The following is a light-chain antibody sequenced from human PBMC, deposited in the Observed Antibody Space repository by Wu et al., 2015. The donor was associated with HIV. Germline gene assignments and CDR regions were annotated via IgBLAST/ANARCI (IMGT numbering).Light chain of an antibody. CDR2: KSS. CDR3: QQFNTYPRIT. CDR1: QSISRW. Sequence: DIQMTQSPSTLSAFVGDRVTISCRASQSISRWLAWYQQKPGKAPNLLIYKSSILESGAPSRFSGSGSGTEFNLTISSLQPEDFATYYCQQFNTYPRITFGQGTRLEI. V-gene: IGKV1-5*03. J-gene: IGKJ5*01.